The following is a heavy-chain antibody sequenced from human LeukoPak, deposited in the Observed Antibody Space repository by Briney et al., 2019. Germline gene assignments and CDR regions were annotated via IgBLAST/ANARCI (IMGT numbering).Heavy chain of an antibody. V-gene: IGHV1-69*05. CDR1: GGTFSSYA. D-gene: IGHD6-13*01. J-gene: IGHJ5*02. CDR2: IIPIFGTA. CDR3: ARDAHGDAAAGTNNWFDP. Sequence: GASVKVSCKASGGTFSSYAISWVRQAPGQGLEWMGGIIPIFGTANYAQKFQGRVTITTDESTSTAYMELSSLRSEDTAVYYCARDAHGDAAAGTNNWFDPWGQGTLVTVSS.